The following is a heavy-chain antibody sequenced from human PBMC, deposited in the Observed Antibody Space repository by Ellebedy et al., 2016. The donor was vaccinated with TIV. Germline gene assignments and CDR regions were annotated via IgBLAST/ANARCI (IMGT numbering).Heavy chain of an antibody. CDR1: GGSISSNY. D-gene: IGHD3-22*01. J-gene: IGHJ4*02. V-gene: IGHV4-59*01. Sequence: MPSETLSLTCTVSGGSISSNYWSWIRQPPGKGLEWIGYIYYSGGNTKYNSSLRSRVTISVDRSKNPFSLKPTSVTAADTAVYYCARVRDYYDSSGYPDNWGQGTLVTVSS. CDR2: IYYSGGNT. CDR3: ARVRDYYDSSGYPDN.